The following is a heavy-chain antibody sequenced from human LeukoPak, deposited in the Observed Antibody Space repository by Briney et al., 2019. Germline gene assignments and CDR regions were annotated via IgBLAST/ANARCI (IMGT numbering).Heavy chain of an antibody. CDR3: ARDDSSGQWLVF. V-gene: IGHV4-59*01. D-gene: IGHD3-22*01. Sequence: PSETLSLTCTVSGGSISSYYWSWIRQPPGKGLEWIGYIYYSGSTNYNPSLKSRVTISVDTSKNQFSLKLSSVTAAGTAVYYCARDDSSGQWLVFWGQGTLVTVSS. CDR1: GGSISSYY. J-gene: IGHJ4*02. CDR2: IYYSGST.